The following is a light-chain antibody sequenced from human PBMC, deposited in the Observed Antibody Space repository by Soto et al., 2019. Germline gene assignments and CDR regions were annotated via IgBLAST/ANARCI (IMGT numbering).Light chain of an antibody. J-gene: IGKJ3*01. CDR3: QHYSNWPPT. Sequence: EVVMTQSPATLSVSPGERATLSCRASQNVHSNIAWYQQKPGQAPSLLISYASTRATGIPARFRGSGSGTEFTLTISSLQSEGFGVYYCQHYSNWPPTFGPGTKVEIK. CDR2: YAS. CDR1: QNVHSN. V-gene: IGKV3-15*01.